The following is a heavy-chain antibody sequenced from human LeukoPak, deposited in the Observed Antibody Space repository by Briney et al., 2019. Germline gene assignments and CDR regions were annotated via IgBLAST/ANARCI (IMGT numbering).Heavy chain of an antibody. D-gene: IGHD6-19*01. CDR2: ISYDGSNK. Sequence: GGSLRLSCAASGFTFSSYAMHWVRQAPGKGLEWVAVISYDGSNKYYADSVKGRFTISRDNSKNTLYLQMNSLRAEDTAVYYCARAGLVGNWFDPWGQGTLVTVSS. CDR3: ARAGLVGNWFDP. CDR1: GFTFSSYA. V-gene: IGHV3-30*04. J-gene: IGHJ5*02.